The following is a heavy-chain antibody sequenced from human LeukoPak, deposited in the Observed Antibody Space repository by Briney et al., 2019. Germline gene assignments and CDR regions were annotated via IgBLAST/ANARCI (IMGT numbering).Heavy chain of an antibody. CDR1: GYTFTNYG. CDR3: ARRQSKTVGYSSSWWFDY. D-gene: IGHD6-13*01. CDR2: VSTSNGDR. V-gene: IGHV1-18*01. Sequence: ASVKVSCKASGYTFTNYGISWVRQAPGQGLEWMGWVSTSNGDRRYAEKLRDRVTMTTETSTSTAYMELRSLRSDDTAVYYCARRQSKTVGYSSSWWFDYWGQGTLVTVSS. J-gene: IGHJ4*02.